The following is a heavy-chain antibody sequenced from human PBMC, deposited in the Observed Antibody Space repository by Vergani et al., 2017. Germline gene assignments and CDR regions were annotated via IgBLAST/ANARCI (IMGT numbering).Heavy chain of an antibody. CDR3: ARAKLRWGRDGSWFDP. Sequence: QVQLQESRPGLVKPSETLSLTCTVSGVPITSYYWSWIRQPPGKGLEWIGYINYSGSTNYNPSLRSRVTTSIDTSKHQYALKLSSVTAADTAVYYCARAKLRWGRDGSWFDPWGQGTLVTVSS. D-gene: IGHD3-16*01. CDR2: INYSGST. J-gene: IGHJ5*02. CDR1: GVPITSYY. V-gene: IGHV4-59*01.